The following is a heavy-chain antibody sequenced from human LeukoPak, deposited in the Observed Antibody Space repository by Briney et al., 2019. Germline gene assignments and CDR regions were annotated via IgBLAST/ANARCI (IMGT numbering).Heavy chain of an antibody. CDR3: ASTRLLLAFDI. D-gene: IGHD1-26*01. CDR1: GGSISSYY. CDR2: IYFSGST. V-gene: IGHV4-59*01. J-gene: IGHJ3*02. Sequence: SETLSLTCTISGGSISSYYWSWIRQPPGKGLEWIGYIYFSGSTNYNPSLKSRVTISVDTSKNQFSLRLSSVTAADTAVYYCASTRLLLAFDIWGQGTMVTVSS.